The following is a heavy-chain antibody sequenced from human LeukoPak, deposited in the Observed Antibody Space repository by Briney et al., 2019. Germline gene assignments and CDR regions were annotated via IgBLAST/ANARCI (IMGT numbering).Heavy chain of an antibody. CDR3: ARLGTMVRGVIIHRPDGWFDP. J-gene: IGHJ5*02. D-gene: IGHD3-10*01. Sequence: SVKVSCKASGGTFSSYAISWVRQAPGQGLEWMGGIIPIFGTANYAQKFQGRVTITADESTSTAYMELSSLRSEDTAVYYCARLGTMVRGVIIHRPDGWFDPWGQGTLVTVSS. CDR1: GGTFSSYA. CDR2: IIPIFGTA. V-gene: IGHV1-69*13.